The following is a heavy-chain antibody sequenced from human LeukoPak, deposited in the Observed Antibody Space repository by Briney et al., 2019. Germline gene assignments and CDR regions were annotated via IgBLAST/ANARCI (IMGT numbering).Heavy chain of an antibody. D-gene: IGHD5-18*01. CDR1: GGSFSGYY. V-gene: IGHV4-34*01. CDR2: INHSGST. J-gene: IGHJ4*02. CDR3: AGLLPAYVDTAMVTN. Sequence: SETLSLTCAVYGGSFSGYYWSWIRQPPGKGLEWIGEINHSGSTNYNPSLKSRVTISVDTSKNQFSLKLSSVTAADTAVYYCAGLLPAYVDTAMVTNWGQGTLVTVSS.